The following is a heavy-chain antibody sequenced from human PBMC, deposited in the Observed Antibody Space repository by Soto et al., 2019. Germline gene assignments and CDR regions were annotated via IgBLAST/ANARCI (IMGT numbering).Heavy chain of an antibody. CDR2: IIVSNGSP. D-gene: IGHD3-10*01. CDR3: ARVPEEGVPGNY. V-gene: IGHV1-3*01. Sequence: QVQLVQSGAEVKEPGASVRVSCKASGYTFTSHTLHWARQAPGQGLEWMGWIIVSNGSPRYAPQFHGRVTFGRDTSATTAYMELSSLTSEDTAVYYCARVPEEGVPGNYWGQGTLGVVSS. J-gene: IGHJ4*02. CDR1: GYTFTSHT.